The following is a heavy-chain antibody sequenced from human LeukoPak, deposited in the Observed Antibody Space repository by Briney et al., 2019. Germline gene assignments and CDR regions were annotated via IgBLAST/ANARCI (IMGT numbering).Heavy chain of an antibody. Sequence: GGSLRLSCAASGFTFSSYEMNWVRQAPGKGLEWLSYISSSGSTIYYADSVKGRFTISRDNAKNSLYLQMNSLRAEDTAVYYCARDLNREGMGIWGQGTMVTVSS. J-gene: IGHJ3*02. V-gene: IGHV3-48*03. CDR2: ISSSGSTI. CDR1: GFTFSSYE. D-gene: IGHD3-10*01. CDR3: ARDLNREGMGI.